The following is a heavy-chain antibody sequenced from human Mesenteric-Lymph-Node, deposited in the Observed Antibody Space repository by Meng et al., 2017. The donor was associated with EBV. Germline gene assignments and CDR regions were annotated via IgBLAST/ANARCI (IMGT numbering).Heavy chain of an antibody. Sequence: QGQLVQSGSELKGPGASVKVSCKASGYTFTNYAMHWVRQAPGQGLEWMGWIDTNTGNPTFAQGFTGRFVFSLDTSVSTAYLQISSLKAEDAAVYYCARGLSAAAGTVWGQGTLVTVSS. CDR3: ARGLSAAAGTV. D-gene: IGHD6-13*01. CDR1: GYTFTNYA. V-gene: IGHV7-4-1*02. CDR2: IDTNTGNP. J-gene: IGHJ4*02.